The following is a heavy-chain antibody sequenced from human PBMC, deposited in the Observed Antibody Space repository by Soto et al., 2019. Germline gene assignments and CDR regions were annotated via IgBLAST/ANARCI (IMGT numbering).Heavy chain of an antibody. V-gene: IGHV3-21*01. D-gene: IGHD6-13*01. Sequence: PGGSLRLSCAASGFTFSSYSMNWVRQAPGKGLEWVSSISSSSSYIYYADSVKGRFTISRDNAKNSLYLQMNSLRAEDTAVYYCARRYSSSWEYYFDYWGQGTLVTVSS. CDR2: ISSSSSYI. CDR1: GFTFSSYS. J-gene: IGHJ4*02. CDR3: ARRYSSSWEYYFDY.